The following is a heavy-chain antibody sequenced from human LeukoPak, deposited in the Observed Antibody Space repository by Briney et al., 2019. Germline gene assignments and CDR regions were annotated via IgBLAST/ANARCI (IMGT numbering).Heavy chain of an antibody. CDR1: GGTFTSYA. CDR3: ARDSPDLIVVLDDNWFDP. J-gene: IGHJ5*02. V-gene: IGHV1-69*05. D-gene: IGHD2-15*01. CDR2: IIPIFGTA. Sequence: LEASVKVSCKTSGGTFTSYAITWVRQAPGQGLEWMGRIIPIFGTANYAQKFQGRVTITTDESTSTAYMELSSLRSEDTAVYYCARDSPDLIVVLDDNWFDPWGQGTLVTVSS.